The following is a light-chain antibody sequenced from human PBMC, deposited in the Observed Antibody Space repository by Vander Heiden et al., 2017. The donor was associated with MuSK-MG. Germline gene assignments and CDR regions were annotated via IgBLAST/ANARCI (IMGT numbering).Light chain of an antibody. CDR3: QQYGSSPTIT. CDR2: GAS. Sequence: EIVLTQSPGTLSLSPGERATLSCRASQSVSSSYLAWYQQKPGQAPRLLIYGASSRATGIPDRFSGSGYGTDFTLTISRLEPEDFAVYYCQQYGSSPTITFGQGTRLEIK. V-gene: IGKV3-20*01. CDR1: QSVSSSY. J-gene: IGKJ5*01.